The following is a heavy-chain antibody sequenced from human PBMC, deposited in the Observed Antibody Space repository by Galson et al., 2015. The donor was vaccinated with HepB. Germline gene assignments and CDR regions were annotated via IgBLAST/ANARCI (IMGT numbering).Heavy chain of an antibody. CDR2: INPDSGTT. CDR3: ARDETQDYDILTGNAVSWFDP. V-gene: IGHV1-2*02. J-gene: IGHJ5*02. CDR1: GYIFSDYY. Sequence: SVTVSCKASGYIFSDYYIDWLRQTPGQGLEWMGWINPDSGTTNYAHKFQGRVTMTRDTSSNTVFMELSSLRSDDTAIYYCARDETQDYDILTGNAVSWFDPWGQGTLVTVSS. D-gene: IGHD3-9*01.